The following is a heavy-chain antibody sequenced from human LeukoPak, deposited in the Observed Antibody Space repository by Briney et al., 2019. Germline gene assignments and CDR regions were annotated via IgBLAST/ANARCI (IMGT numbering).Heavy chain of an antibody. CDR1: GFTFRTYL. J-gene: IGHJ6*02. CDR2: IKQDGREK. D-gene: IGHD1-1*01. CDR3: GRQDDAQDYGMDV. Sequence: GGSLRLSCAASGFTFRTYLMSWVRQAPGKGLEGVANIKQDGREKNYVEAVKGRFTISRDNTKNSVYLQMNSLRAEDTALYYCGRQDDAQDYGMDVWGQGTTVTVFS. V-gene: IGHV3-7*01.